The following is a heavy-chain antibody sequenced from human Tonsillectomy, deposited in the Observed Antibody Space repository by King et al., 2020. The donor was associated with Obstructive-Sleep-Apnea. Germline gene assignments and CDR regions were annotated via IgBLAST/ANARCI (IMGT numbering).Heavy chain of an antibody. CDR2: INHSGST. J-gene: IGHJ4*02. CDR1: GGSFSGYY. D-gene: IGHD3-10*01. Sequence: VKLQQWGEGLLKPSETLSLTCAVYGGSFSGYYWSWIRQPPGKGLEWIGEINHSGSTNYNPSLKSRVTISVDTSKNQFSLKLSSVTAADTAVYYCARGTTRGVIISPVDYWGQGTLVTVSS. CDR3: ARGTTRGVIISPVDY. V-gene: IGHV4-34*01.